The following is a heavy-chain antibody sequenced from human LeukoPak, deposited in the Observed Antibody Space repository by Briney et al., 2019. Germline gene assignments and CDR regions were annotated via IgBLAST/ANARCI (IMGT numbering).Heavy chain of an antibody. D-gene: IGHD3-22*01. Sequence: GGSLRLSCAASGFTFSSYEMNWVRQAPGKGLEWVSYISISGSTIYYADYVKGRFTISRDNAKNSLYLQMNSLRGEETAVYYCARGQDYDSSGYYPYYMDVWGKGTTVTVSS. J-gene: IGHJ6*03. CDR1: GFTFSSYE. CDR2: ISISGSTI. CDR3: ARGQDYDSSGYYPYYMDV. V-gene: IGHV3-48*03.